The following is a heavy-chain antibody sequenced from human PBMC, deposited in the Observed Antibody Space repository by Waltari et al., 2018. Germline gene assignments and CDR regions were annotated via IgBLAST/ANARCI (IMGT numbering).Heavy chain of an antibody. CDR1: GYSISSGYY. Sequence: QVQLQESGPGLVKPSETLSLTCTVSGYSISSGYYWGWIRQPPGKGLEWIGSIYHSGSTYYNPSLKSRVTISVDTSKNQFSLKLSSVTAADTAVYYCARGVEVNWNYYFDYWGQGTLVTVSS. CDR2: IYHSGST. V-gene: IGHV4-38-2*02. CDR3: ARGVEVNWNYYFDY. D-gene: IGHD1-7*01. J-gene: IGHJ4*02.